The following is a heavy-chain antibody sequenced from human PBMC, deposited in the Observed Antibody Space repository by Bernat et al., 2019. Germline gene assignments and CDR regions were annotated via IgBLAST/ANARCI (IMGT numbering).Heavy chain of an antibody. CDR1: GFTVSSNY. CDR3: ARDIHY. Sequence: EVQLVESGGGLVQPGGSLLLSCAASGFTVSSNYMSWFRLPPGKGLEWVSVIFSCGSTYYADSVKGRFTISRYNSKNTLYLQMNSLRDEDTDVYYCARDIHYWGQGTLV. D-gene: IGHD2-2*02. V-gene: IGHV3-66*01. CDR2: IFSCGST. J-gene: IGHJ4*02.